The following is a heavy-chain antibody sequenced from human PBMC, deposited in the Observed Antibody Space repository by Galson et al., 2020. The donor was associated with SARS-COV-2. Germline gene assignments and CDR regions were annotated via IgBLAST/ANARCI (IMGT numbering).Heavy chain of an antibody. CDR3: TRPRTGYTLFEFDY. Sequence: GGSLRLSCAASGFTFSNAWMSWVRQAPGKGLEWVGRIKSKTDGGTTDYAAPVKGRFTISRDDSKNTLYLQMNSLKTEDTAVYYCTRPRTGYTLFEFDYWGQGTLVTVSS. CDR1: GFTFSNAW. CDR2: IKSKTDGGTT. V-gene: IGHV3-15*01. D-gene: IGHD1-1*01. J-gene: IGHJ4*02.